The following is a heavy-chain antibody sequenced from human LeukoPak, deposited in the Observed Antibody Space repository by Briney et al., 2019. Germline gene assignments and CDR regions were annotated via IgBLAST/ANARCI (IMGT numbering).Heavy chain of an antibody. CDR3: ARESYCSSTSCSTHADYYYYYMDV. D-gene: IGHD2-2*01. CDR2: INHSGST. CDR1: GGSFSGYY. Sequence: SETLSLTCAVYGGSFSGYYWSWIRQPPGKGLEWIGEINHSGSTNYNPSLKSRVTISVDTSKNQFSLKLSSVTAADTAVYYCARESYCSSTSCSTHADYYYYYMDVWGKGTTVTVSS. J-gene: IGHJ6*03. V-gene: IGHV4-34*01.